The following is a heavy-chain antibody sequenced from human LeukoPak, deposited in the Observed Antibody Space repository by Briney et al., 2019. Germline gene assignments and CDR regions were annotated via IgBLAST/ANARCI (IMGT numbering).Heavy chain of an antibody. J-gene: IGHJ5*02. V-gene: IGHV1-69*13. D-gene: IGHD5-12*01. CDR3: ARSYSGYEINWFDP. CDR2: IIPIFGTA. Sequence: GASVKVSFKASGGTFSSYAISWVRQAPGQGLEWMGGIIPIFGTANYAQKFQGRVTITADESTSTAYMELSSLRSEDTAVYYCARSYSGYEINWFDPWGQGTLVTVSS. CDR1: GGTFSSYA.